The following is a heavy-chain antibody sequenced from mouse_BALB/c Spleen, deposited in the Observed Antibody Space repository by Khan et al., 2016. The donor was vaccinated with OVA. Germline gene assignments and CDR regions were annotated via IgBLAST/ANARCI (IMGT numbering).Heavy chain of an antibody. CDR3: VRDGAYHRNDGWFAY. Sequence: QVQLQQSGAELARPGASVKMSCKASGYTFTSYTIHWIKKRPGQGLEWIGYINPSNDYTNYNQKFKDKATLTTEKSSTPAYLRLSSLTSDDAAVYNCVRDGAYHRNDGWFAYWGQGTLVTVSA. J-gene: IGHJ3*01. D-gene: IGHD2-14*01. V-gene: IGHV1-4*01. CDR2: INPSNDYT. CDR1: GYTFTSYT.